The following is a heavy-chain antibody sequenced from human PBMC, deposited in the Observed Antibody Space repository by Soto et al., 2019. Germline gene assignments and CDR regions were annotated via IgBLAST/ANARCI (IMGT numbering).Heavy chain of an antibody. CDR3: ARASLGYCSSTSCYTGYYYYGMDV. V-gene: IGHV4-30-4*01. CDR1: GGSISSGDYY. Sequence: SETLSLTCTVSGGSISSGDYYWSWIRQPPGKGLEWIGYIYYSGSTYYNPSLKSRVTISVDTSKNQFSLKLSSVTAADTAVYYCARASLGYCSSTSCYTGYYYYGMDVRGQGTTVTVSS. J-gene: IGHJ6*02. CDR2: IYYSGST. D-gene: IGHD2-2*02.